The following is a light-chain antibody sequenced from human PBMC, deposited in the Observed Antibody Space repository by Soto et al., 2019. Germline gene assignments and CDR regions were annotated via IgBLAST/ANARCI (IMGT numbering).Light chain of an antibody. Sequence: DIPMTQSPSSLSASVGDRVTITCRASQSISSYLNWYQQKPGKAPKLLIYAASSLQSGVPSRFSGSGSGTEFTLTISSLQPEDFVTYYCQQSYSTPYTFGQGTKLEIK. J-gene: IGKJ2*01. CDR3: QQSYSTPYT. V-gene: IGKV1-39*01. CDR1: QSISSY. CDR2: AAS.